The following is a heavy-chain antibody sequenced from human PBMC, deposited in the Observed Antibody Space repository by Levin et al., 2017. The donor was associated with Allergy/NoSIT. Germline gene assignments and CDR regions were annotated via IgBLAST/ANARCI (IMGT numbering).Heavy chain of an antibody. Sequence: SGPTLVKPTQTLTLTCTFSGFSLSTSGVGVGWIRQPPGKALEWLALIYWDDDKRYSPSLKSRLTITKDTSKNQVVLTMTNMDPVDTATYYCAHRVLEDSRGYPNFDYWGQGTLVTVSS. CDR3: AHRVLEDSRGYPNFDY. CDR1: GFSLSTSGVG. D-gene: IGHD3-22*01. V-gene: IGHV2-5*02. J-gene: IGHJ4*02. CDR2: IYWDDDK.